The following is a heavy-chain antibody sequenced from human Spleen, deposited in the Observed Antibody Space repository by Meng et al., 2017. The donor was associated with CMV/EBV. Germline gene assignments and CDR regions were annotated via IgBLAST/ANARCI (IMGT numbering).Heavy chain of an antibody. CDR1: GYTFTGYY. J-gene: IGHJ4*02. Sequence: QVQLVQSGAVVKKPGASVKVSCKASGYTFTGYYMHWVRQAPGQGLEWMGWINPNSGGTNYAQKFQGRVTMTRDTSISTVYMELSRLRSDDTAVYYCAIGIAAAGTPYYFDYWGQGTLVTVSS. CDR3: AIGIAAAGTPYYFDY. V-gene: IGHV1-2*02. D-gene: IGHD6-13*01. CDR2: INPNSGGT.